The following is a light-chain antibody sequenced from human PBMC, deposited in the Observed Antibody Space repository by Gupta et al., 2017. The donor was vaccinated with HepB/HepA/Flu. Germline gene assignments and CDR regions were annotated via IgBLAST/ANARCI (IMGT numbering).Light chain of an antibody. CDR2: GAS. Sequence: DIVFTQSPGTLSLSPGERASLSCRASQSISYNYLAWYQQTPGRAPRLLIYGASNRRTGVSDRFSGSGCGTEFTLTISRREPEDFAVYYCQREGSSVYTFGQGTKLEIK. V-gene: IGKV3-20*01. CDR3: QREGSSVYT. CDR1: QSISYNY. J-gene: IGKJ2*01.